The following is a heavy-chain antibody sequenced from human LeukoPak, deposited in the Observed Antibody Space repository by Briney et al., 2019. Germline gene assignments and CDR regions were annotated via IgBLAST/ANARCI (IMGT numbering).Heavy chain of an antibody. J-gene: IGHJ4*02. CDR3: ARGRYSYGYSFDY. Sequence: SETLSLTCAVYGGSFSGYYWSWIRQPPGKGLEWIGEINHSGSTNYNPSLKSRVTISVDTSKNQFSLKLSSVTAADTAVYYRARGRYSYGYSFDYWGQGTLVTVSS. D-gene: IGHD5-18*01. V-gene: IGHV4-34*01. CDR2: INHSGST. CDR1: GGSFSGYY.